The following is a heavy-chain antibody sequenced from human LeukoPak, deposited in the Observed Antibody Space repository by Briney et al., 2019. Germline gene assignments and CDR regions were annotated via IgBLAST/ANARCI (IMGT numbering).Heavy chain of an antibody. J-gene: IGHJ4*02. Sequence: PSETLSLTCIVSGDSISSSNYYWAWIRQPPGTGLEWIGSIYYSGSTYYNPSLKSRVTISVDTSNNQFSLKLSSVTAADTAVYYCARHVRGTRNLDYRGQGTLITVSS. CDR3: ARHVRGTRNLDY. CDR2: IYYSGST. D-gene: IGHD3-16*01. CDR1: GDSISSSNYY. V-gene: IGHV4-39*01.